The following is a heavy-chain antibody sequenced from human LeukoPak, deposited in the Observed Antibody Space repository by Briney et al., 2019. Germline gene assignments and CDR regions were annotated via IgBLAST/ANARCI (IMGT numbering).Heavy chain of an antibody. V-gene: IGHV1-2*06. CDR3: ARALTSIGRQSGYDFVGY. J-gene: IGHJ4*02. Sequence: ASVKVSCKASGYTFTGYYMHWVRQAPGQGLEWMGRINPNSGGTNYAQKFQGRVTMTRDTSISTAYMELSRLTSDDTAVYYCARALTSIGRQSGYDFVGYWGQGTLVTVSS. CDR1: GYTFTGYY. CDR2: INPNSGGT. D-gene: IGHD5-12*01.